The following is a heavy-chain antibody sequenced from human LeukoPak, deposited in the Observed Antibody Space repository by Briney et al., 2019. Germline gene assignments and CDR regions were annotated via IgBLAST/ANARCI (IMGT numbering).Heavy chain of an antibody. CDR2: LNPNSGAT. Sequence: ASVKVSCKVSGYTLTELSMHWVRQAPGQGLEWMGWLNPNSGATNYAQKFQGRVTMTRDTSISTAYMELSSLRSDDTAVYYCAISRLEVGFAFDIWGQGTMVTVSS. D-gene: IGHD6-25*01. V-gene: IGHV1-2*02. J-gene: IGHJ3*02. CDR3: AISRLEVGFAFDI. CDR1: GYTLTELS.